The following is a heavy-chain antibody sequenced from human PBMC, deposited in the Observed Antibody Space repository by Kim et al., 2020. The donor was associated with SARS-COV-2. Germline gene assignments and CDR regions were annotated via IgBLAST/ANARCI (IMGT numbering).Heavy chain of an antibody. J-gene: IGHJ6*02. Sequence: KGRFTISRGNAKTSLYLQMNSLRAEDTAVYYCARDPYGGDLFYCYGMDVWGQGTTVTVSS. D-gene: IGHD2-21*01. V-gene: IGHV3-7*04. CDR3: ARDPYGGDLFYCYGMDV.